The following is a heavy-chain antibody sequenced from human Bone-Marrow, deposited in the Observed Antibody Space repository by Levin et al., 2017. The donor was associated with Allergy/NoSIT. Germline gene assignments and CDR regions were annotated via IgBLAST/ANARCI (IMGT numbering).Heavy chain of an antibody. CDR3: VRDLDGWGEY. CDR2: INPDASIT. D-gene: IGHD5-24*01. Sequence: GESLKISCAASGFSSSSHWIHWVRHAPGKGLVWVSRINPDASITNYADSVKGRLTISRDNAKNTVNLQMNSLRVEDTAVYYCVRDLDGWGEYWGQGTLVTVSS. V-gene: IGHV3-74*01. CDR1: GFSSSSHW. J-gene: IGHJ4*02.